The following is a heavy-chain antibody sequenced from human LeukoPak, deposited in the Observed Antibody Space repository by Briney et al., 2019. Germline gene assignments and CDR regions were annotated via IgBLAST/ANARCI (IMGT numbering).Heavy chain of an antibody. D-gene: IGHD3-22*01. CDR2: INPSGGST. V-gene: IGHV1-46*01. CDR1: GYTFTGYY. CDR3: ARDRYYYDSSGYYYVDY. J-gene: IGHJ4*02. Sequence: ASVKVSCKASGYTFTGYYMHWVRQAPGQGLEWMGIINPSGGSTSYAQKFQGRVTMTRDTSTSTVYMELSSLRSEDTAVYYCARDRYYYDSSGYYYVDYWGQGTLVTVSS.